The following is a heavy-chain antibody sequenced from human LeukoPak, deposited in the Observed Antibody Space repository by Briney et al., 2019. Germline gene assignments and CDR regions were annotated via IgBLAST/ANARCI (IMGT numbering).Heavy chain of an antibody. D-gene: IGHD3-22*01. Sequence: SETLSLTCAVYGGSFSGYYWSWIRQPPGKGLEWIGYIYYSGSTNYNPSLKGRATISVDTSKNQFSLKLSSVTAADTAVYYRARGGGYYEGVFDYWGQGTLVTVSS. CDR1: GGSFSGYY. CDR2: IYYSGST. CDR3: ARGGGYYEGVFDY. V-gene: IGHV4-59*01. J-gene: IGHJ4*02.